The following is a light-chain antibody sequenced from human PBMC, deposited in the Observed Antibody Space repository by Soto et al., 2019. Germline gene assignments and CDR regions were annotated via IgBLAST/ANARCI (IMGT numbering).Light chain of an antibody. CDR2: DVS. Sequence: QSALTQPASVSGSPGQSITISCTGTSSDVGGYNYVSWYQQHPGKAPKLMIYDVSNRPSGVSDRFSGSKSGNTASLTISGLQAGDEADYYCSSYTSRSTRVFGTGTKLTVL. J-gene: IGLJ1*01. V-gene: IGLV2-14*01. CDR3: SSYTSRSTRV. CDR1: SSDVGGYNY.